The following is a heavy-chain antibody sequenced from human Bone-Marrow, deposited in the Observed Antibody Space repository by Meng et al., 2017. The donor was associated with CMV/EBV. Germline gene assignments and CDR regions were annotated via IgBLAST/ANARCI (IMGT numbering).Heavy chain of an antibody. CDR2: IIPIFSTA. J-gene: IGHJ4*02. Sequence: CKTSVSTFSSYAISWVLQAPGQGLEWMGGIIPIFSTANYAQEFQGRVTITTDESTSTAYMELSSLRSEDTAVYYCASFTVTTGSDYWGQGTLVTVSS. D-gene: IGHD4-17*01. V-gene: IGHV1-69*05. CDR3: ASFTVTTGSDY. CDR1: VSTFSSYA.